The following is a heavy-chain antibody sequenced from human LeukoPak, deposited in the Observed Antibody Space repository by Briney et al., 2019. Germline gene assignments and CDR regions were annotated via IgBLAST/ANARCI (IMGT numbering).Heavy chain of an antibody. V-gene: IGHV3-7*01. CDR2: IKQDGSEK. CDR1: GFTFSSYW. Sequence: PGGSLRLSCAASGFTFSSYWMSWVRQAPGKGLEWVANIKQDGSEKYYVDSVKGRFTISRDNAKNSLYLQMNSLRAEDTAVYYCARDYDPYCSGGSCYSHPDCFDYWGQGTLVTVSS. CDR3: ARDYDPYCSGGSCYSHPDCFDY. D-gene: IGHD2-15*01. J-gene: IGHJ4*02.